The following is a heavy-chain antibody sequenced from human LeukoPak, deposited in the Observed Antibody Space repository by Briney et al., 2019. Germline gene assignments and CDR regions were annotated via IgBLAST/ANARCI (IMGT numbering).Heavy chain of an antibody. V-gene: IGHV3-7*01. CDR2: IKQDGSEK. Sequence: GGSLRLSCAASGFTFSSYWMSWVRQAPGKGLEWVANIKQDGSEKYYVDSVKGRFTISRDNAKNSLYLQMNSLRAEDTAVYYCASSSGGSWNDAFDIWDQGTMVTVSS. D-gene: IGHD2-15*01. CDR1: GFTFSSYW. CDR3: ASSSGGSWNDAFDI. J-gene: IGHJ3*02.